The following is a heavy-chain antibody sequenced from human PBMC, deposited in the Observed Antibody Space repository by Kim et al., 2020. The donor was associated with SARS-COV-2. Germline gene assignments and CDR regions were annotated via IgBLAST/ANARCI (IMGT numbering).Heavy chain of an antibody. V-gene: IGHV3-7*01. CDR3: ARDAAVAGTDGLDI. CDR1: GFTLRSYW. D-gene: IGHD6-19*01. Sequence: GESLRLSCAAHGFTLRSYWMTWVRQTPGKGLEWVANIKQDGSEKYHVDSVKGRFTISRDNAKNSLYLQMNSLRGEDTAVYYCARDAAVAGTDGLDIWGQGTMVTVSS. CDR2: IKQDGSEK. J-gene: IGHJ3*02.